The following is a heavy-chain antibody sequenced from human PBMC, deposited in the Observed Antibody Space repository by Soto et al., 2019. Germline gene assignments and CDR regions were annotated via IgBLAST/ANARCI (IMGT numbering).Heavy chain of an antibody. D-gene: IGHD3-3*01. Sequence: EEQLVESGGGLVQPGGSLRVSCAASGFTFSNYWMHCVRQVPGKCLVWVSRVNFDGRTTNYADSVKGRFTSSRDNARNTVYLQMDSVRAEDTAVYYCGRGSETYCGLDVWGQGATVTVSS. CDR2: VNFDGRTT. CDR3: GRGSETYCGLDV. V-gene: IGHV3-74*01. CDR1: GFTFSNYW. J-gene: IGHJ6*02.